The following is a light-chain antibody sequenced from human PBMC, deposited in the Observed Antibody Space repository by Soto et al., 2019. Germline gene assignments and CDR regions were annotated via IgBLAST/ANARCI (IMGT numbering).Light chain of an antibody. V-gene: IGLV2-8*01. CDR3: SSYAGSNNVV. CDR1: SSDVGGYNY. Sequence: QSALTQPPSASGAPGQAVTISCTGTSSDVGGYNYVSWYQQHPGKAPKLMIYEVSTRPSGVPDRFSGSKSCNTASLTVSGLQAEDEADYYCSSYAGSNNVVFGGGTQLTVL. CDR2: EVS. J-gene: IGLJ2*01.